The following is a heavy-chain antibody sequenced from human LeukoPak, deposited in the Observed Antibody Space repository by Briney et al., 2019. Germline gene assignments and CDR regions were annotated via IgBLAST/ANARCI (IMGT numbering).Heavy chain of an antibody. V-gene: IGHV4-39*01. CDR1: GGSISSSSYY. J-gene: IGHJ5*02. CDR3: ARHGYSSNWYVNWFDP. Sequence: PSETLSLTCTVSGGSISSSSYYWGWIRQPPGKGLEWIGSIYYSGTTYYNPSLKSRVTISVDTSKNQFSLRLSSVTAADTAVYYCARHGYSSNWYVNWFDPWGQGTLVTVSS. CDR2: IYYSGTT. D-gene: IGHD6-13*01.